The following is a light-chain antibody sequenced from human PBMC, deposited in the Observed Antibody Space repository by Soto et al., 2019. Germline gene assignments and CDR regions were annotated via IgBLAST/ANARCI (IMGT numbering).Light chain of an antibody. CDR2: GTS. V-gene: IGKV3-15*01. CDR1: QSVTSN. Sequence: EIVLTPSPGTLSLSPGERATLSCGASQSVTSNYLAWYQQKPGQAPRLLIYGTSTRATGIPDRFSGSGSGTEFTLTISSLQSEDFAVYYCQQYNKWWTFGQGTKVDIK. J-gene: IGKJ1*01. CDR3: QQYNKWWT.